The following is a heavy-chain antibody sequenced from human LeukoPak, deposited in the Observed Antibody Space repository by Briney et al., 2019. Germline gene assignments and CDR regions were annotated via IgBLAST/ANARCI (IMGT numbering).Heavy chain of an antibody. CDR1: GFTFSSYA. J-gene: IGHJ4*02. CDR3: AKSLLRYYYFDY. CDR2: ISGSGGST. D-gene: IGHD1-14*01. Sequence: GGSLRRSCAASGFTFSSYAMSWVRQAPGKGLEWVSAISGSGGSTYYADSVKGRFTISRDNSKNTLYLQMNSLRAEDTAVYYCAKSLLRYYYFDYWGQGTLVTVSS. V-gene: IGHV3-23*01.